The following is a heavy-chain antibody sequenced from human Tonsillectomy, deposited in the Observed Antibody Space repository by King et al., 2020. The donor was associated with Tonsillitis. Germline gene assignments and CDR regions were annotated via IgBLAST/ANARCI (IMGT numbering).Heavy chain of an antibody. D-gene: IGHD3-3*01. CDR2: VNRDGSTT. CDR3: ARGGDFGVVSISYFDY. V-gene: IGHV3-74*01. Sequence: VQLVESGGGLVQPGGSLRLSCAASGLTFSSYWMHWVRQAPGKGLVWVSRVNRDGSTTTYADSVKGRFTLARDNAKNTVYLQMNSLRAEDTAVYYCARGGDFGVVSISYFDYWGQGTPVTVSS. J-gene: IGHJ4*02. CDR1: GLTFSSYW.